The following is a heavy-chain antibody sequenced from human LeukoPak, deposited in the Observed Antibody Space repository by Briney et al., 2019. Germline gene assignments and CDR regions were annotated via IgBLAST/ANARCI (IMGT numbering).Heavy chain of an antibody. CDR1: GFTFSSYS. D-gene: IGHD1-26*01. V-gene: IGHV3-21*01. Sequence: GGSLRLSCAASGFTFSSYSMNWVRQAPGKGLEWVSSISSSSSYIYYADSVKGRFTISRDNAKNSLYLQMNSLRAEDTAVYYCARLESGGLNSGSYTRDFDYWGQGALVTVSS. J-gene: IGHJ4*02. CDR2: ISSSSSYI. CDR3: ARLESGGLNSGSYTRDFDY.